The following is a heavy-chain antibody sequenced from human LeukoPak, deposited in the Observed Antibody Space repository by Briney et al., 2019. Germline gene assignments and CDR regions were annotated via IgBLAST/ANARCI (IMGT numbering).Heavy chain of an antibody. CDR2: INHSGST. CDR1: GGSFSRYY. V-gene: IGHV4-34*01. D-gene: IGHD4-17*01. Sequence: SETLSLTCAVYGGSFSRYYWSWIRQPPGKGLEWIGEINHSGSTNYNPSLKSRVTISVDTSKNQFSLKLSSVTAADTAVYYCARERRHDYGDYADPRFFDYWGQGTLVTVSS. J-gene: IGHJ4*02. CDR3: ARERRHDYGDYADPRFFDY.